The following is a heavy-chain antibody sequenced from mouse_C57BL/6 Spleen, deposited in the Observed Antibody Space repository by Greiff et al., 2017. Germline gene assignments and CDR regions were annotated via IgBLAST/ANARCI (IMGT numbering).Heavy chain of an antibody. CDR1: GFTFNTYA. V-gene: IGHV10-3*01. CDR2: LRSKSSNYAT. D-gene: IGHD2-3*01. Sequence: EVQLQASGGGLVQPKGSLKLSCAASGFTFNTYAMHWVRQAPGKGLEWVARLRSKSSNYATYYADSVKDRFTISRDDTQSMLYLQMNNLKTEDTAMYYCVREDGYYGAMDYWGQGTSVTVAS. J-gene: IGHJ4*01. CDR3: VREDGYYGAMDY.